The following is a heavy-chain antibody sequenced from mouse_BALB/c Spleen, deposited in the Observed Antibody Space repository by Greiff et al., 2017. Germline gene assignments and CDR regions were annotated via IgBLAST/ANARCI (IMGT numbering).Heavy chain of an antibody. V-gene: IGHV5-17*02. D-gene: IGHD1-1*01. CDR3: TRNYQYYLDY. Sequence: EVLLVESGGGLVQPGGSRKLSCAASGFTFSSFGMHWVRQAPEKGLEWVAYISSGSCTINYADTVKGRVTISRNNPKNTLCLQMTSLRSEDTAMYYCTRNYQYYLDYWGQGTTLTGSS. CDR1: GFTFSSFG. J-gene: IGHJ2*01. CDR2: ISSGSCTI.